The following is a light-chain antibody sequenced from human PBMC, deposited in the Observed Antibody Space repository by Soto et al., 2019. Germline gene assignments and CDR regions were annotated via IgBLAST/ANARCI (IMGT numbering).Light chain of an antibody. CDR2: DAS. J-gene: IGKJ5*01. Sequence: EIVLTQSPGTVSLSPGERATLSCRASQSVSFNYLAWYQQRPGQAPRLLIYDASSRATGISDRFSGSGSGTDFTLTITILEPEDSAVYYCQQYGGSLTFGQGTRLEIK. CDR3: QQYGGSLT. CDR1: QSVSFNY. V-gene: IGKV3-20*01.